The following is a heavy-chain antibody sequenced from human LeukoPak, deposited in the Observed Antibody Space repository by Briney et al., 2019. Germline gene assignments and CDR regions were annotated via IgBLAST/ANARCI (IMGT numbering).Heavy chain of an antibody. CDR1: GFTFSNYA. Sequence: GGSLRLSCAASGFTFSNYAMTSVRQAPGKGLGWVSGISGSGGSTDYADCVKGRFTISRDNCKNTLYLQMNSLGAEDTAISYCVKDNTYGPLYSFDYWGQGILVTVSS. V-gene: IGHV3-23*01. D-gene: IGHD5-18*01. CDR2: ISGSGGST. J-gene: IGHJ4*02. CDR3: VKDNTYGPLYSFDY.